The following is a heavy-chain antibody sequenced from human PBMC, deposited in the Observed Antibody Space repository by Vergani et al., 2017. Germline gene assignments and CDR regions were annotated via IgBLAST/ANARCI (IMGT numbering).Heavy chain of an antibody. CDR2: FYTGGGT. J-gene: IGHJ6*02. CDR3: ARDPLYXTTCPFLLLDMDV. Sequence: QVQLQESGPGLVRPSQTLTLTCTVSGGSISSGSYYWSWFRPPAGKGLEWIGRFYTGGGTSYDPSPKSRVTISVDTSKNQFSLQLSSVTAADTAAYYCARDPLYXTTCPFLLLDMDVWGQGTTVTVSS. CDR1: GGSISSGSYY. V-gene: IGHV4-61*02. D-gene: IGHD6-13*01.